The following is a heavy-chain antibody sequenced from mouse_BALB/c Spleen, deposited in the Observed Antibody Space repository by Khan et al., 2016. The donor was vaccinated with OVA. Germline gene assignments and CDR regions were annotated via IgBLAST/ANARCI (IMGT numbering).Heavy chain of an antibody. D-gene: IGHD1-3*01. V-gene: IGHV3-2*02. CDR1: GYSITSAYA. Sequence: EVQLQESGPGLVKPSQSLSLTCTVTGYSITSAYAWNWIRQFPGNKLEWMGYISSSGITSYNPSLKSRISFTRDTSKNQFFLQLNSVTTEDTATYYGARSGNYFDSWGQGTPLPVSS. CDR2: ISSSGIT. CDR3: ARSGNYFDS. J-gene: IGHJ2*01.